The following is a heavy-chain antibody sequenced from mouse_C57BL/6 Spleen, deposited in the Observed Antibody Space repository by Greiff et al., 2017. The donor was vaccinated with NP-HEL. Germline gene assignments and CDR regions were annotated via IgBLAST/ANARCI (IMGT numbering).Heavy chain of an antibody. J-gene: IGHJ3*01. CDR3: ARSGYDGYYEDWFAY. CDR1: GFNIKNTY. CDR2: IDPANGNT. D-gene: IGHD2-3*01. V-gene: IGHV14-3*01. Sequence: EVKLVESVAELVRPGASVKLSCTASGFNIKNTYMHWVKQRPEQGLEWIGRIDPANGNTKYAPKFQGKATITADTSSNTAYLQLSSLTSEDTAIYYCARSGYDGYYEDWFAYWGQGTLVTVSA.